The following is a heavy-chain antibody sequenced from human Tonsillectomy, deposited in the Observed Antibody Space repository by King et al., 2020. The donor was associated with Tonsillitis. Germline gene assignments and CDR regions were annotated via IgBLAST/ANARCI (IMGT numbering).Heavy chain of an antibody. Sequence: VQLVESGGGVVQPGRSLRLSCAASGFIFGTYAMHWVRQAPGKGLEWVAVISYDGSNKYYADSVKGRFTISRDNSKNTLYLQIHSLRGEDTAVYYCARDQEDIVIVPAASSYFDYWDQGTLVTVSS. CDR1: GFIFGTYA. V-gene: IGHV3-30-3*01. CDR3: ARDQEDIVIVPAASSYFDY. J-gene: IGHJ4*02. CDR2: ISYDGSNK. D-gene: IGHD2-2*01.